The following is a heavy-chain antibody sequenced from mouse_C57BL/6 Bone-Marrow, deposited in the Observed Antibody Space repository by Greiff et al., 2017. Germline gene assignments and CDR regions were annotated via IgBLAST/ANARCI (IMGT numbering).Heavy chain of an antibody. V-gene: IGHV2-5*01. Sequence: VQLVESGPGLVQPSQSLSITCTVSGFSLTSYGVHWVRQSPGKGLAWLGVIWRGGSTDYNAAFMSRLSITKDNSKSQVFFKMNSLQSDDTAIYYCAKMRDDPPYFDYWGQGTTLTVSS. CDR1: GFSLTSYG. CDR3: AKMRDDPPYFDY. J-gene: IGHJ2*01. D-gene: IGHD2-3*01. CDR2: IWRGGST.